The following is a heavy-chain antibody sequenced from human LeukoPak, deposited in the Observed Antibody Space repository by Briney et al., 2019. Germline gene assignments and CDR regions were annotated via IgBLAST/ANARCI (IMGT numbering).Heavy chain of an antibody. Sequence: SETLSLTCTVSGGSISSGSYYGRWIRQPAGKGLEWIGRIYTSGSTNYNPSLKSRVTISVNTSKNQFSLKLSSVTAADTAVYYCASTRDIVVVVAATEFDYWGQGTLVTVSS. D-gene: IGHD2-15*01. J-gene: IGHJ4*02. CDR2: IYTSGST. CDR3: ASTRDIVVVVAATEFDY. V-gene: IGHV4-61*02. CDR1: GGSISSGSYY.